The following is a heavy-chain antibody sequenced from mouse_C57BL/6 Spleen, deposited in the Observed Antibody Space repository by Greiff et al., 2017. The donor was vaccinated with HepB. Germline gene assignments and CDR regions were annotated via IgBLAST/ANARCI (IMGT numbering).Heavy chain of an antibody. CDR2: IYPGSGNT. CDR1: GYTFTDYY. J-gene: IGHJ4*01. V-gene: IGHV1-76*01. Sequence: VQLQQSGAELVRPGASVKLSCKASGYTFTDYYINWVKQRPGQGLEWIARIYPGSGNTYYNEKFKGKATLTAEKSSSTAYMQLSSLTSEDSAVYFCARDQGHAMDYWGQGTSVTVSS. CDR3: ARDQGHAMDY.